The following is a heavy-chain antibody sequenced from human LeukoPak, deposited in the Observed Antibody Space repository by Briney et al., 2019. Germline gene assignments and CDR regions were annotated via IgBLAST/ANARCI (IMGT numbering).Heavy chain of an antibody. V-gene: IGHV3-23*01. Sequence: GGSLRLSCAASGFTFSAYGMHWVRQAPGKGLERVSVISGSGGSTYYADSVKGRFTISRDNSKNTLYLQMNSLRAEDTAVYYCARDHPITAIYDYWGQGTLVTVSS. J-gene: IGHJ4*02. D-gene: IGHD5-18*01. CDR3: ARDHPITAIYDY. CDR1: GFTFSAYG. CDR2: ISGSGGST.